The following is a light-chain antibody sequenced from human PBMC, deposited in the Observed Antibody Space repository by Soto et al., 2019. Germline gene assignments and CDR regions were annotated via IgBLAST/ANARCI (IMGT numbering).Light chain of an antibody. CDR2: CAS. Sequence: EIVLTQSPGTLSLSPGERATLSCRASQSVSSCYLAWYQQKPVQAPRLLIYCASSRATGIPDRFSGSGSGTDFTLTISRLEPEYFAVYYCQQYGNSPQTFGQGTKVDIK. V-gene: IGKV3-20*01. CDR1: QSVSSCY. J-gene: IGKJ1*01. CDR3: QQYGNSPQT.